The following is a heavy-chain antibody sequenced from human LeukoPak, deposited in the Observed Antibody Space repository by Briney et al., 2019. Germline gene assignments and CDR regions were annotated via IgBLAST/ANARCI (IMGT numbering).Heavy chain of an antibody. Sequence: KPGGCLRLSCAASGFTFSDYYMNWIRQAPGKGLEWFSYISNTGSAMYYAGYVKGRFTIARDNAKNSLYLQMNSLRAEDTAIYYCANDSSGYCGPWGPGTLVTVSS. CDR3: ANDSSGYCGP. CDR1: GFTFSDYY. D-gene: IGHD3-22*01. V-gene: IGHV3-11*01. J-gene: IGHJ5*02. CDR2: ISNTGSAM.